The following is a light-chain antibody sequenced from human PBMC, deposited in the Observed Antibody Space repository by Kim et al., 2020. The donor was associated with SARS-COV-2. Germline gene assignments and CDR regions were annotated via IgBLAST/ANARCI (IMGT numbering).Light chain of an antibody. CDR3: NSRDSNNNVV. Sequence: VALGQTVRITCQGDSLRRFYASWYQQKPGQAPVLVIYGKTNRPSGIPDRFSGSSSGNTASLTITGAQAEDEADYYCNSRDSNNNVVFGGGTQLTVL. CDR2: GKT. V-gene: IGLV3-19*01. CDR1: SLRRFY. J-gene: IGLJ2*01.